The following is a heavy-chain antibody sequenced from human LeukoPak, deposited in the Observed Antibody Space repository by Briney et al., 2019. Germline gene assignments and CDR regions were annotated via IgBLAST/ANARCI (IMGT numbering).Heavy chain of an antibody. V-gene: IGHV4-34*01. CDR3: ARVQLGYYYYMDV. D-gene: IGHD4-11*01. CDR1: GGSFSGYY. J-gene: IGHJ6*03. CDR2: INHSGST. Sequence: PSETLSLTCAVYGGSFSGYYWSWIRQPPGKGLEWIGKINHSGSTNYNPSLKSRVTISVDTSKNQFSLKLSSVTAADTAVYYCARVQLGYYYYMDVWGKGTTVTVSS.